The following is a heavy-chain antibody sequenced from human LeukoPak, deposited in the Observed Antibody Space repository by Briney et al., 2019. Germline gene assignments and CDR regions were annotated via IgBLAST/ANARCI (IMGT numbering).Heavy chain of an antibody. CDR3: AREYSSGWYGDY. CDR2: FNLNSGGT. D-gene: IGHD6-19*01. CDR1: GYTFTGYY. J-gene: IGHJ4*02. Sequence: ASVKVSCKASGYTFTGYYMHWVRQAPGQGLEWMGRFNLNSGGTRYAQKFQGRVTMTRDTSISTAYMELSRLRSDDTAVYYCAREYSSGWYGDYWGQGTLVTVSS. V-gene: IGHV1-2*06.